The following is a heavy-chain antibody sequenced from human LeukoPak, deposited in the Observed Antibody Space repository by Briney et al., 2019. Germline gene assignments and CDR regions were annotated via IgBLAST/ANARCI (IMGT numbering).Heavy chain of an antibody. CDR3: ARGLSAQLLWFGELEVYYMDV. CDR1: GITFSSYG. Sequence: PGGSLRLSCAASGITFSSYGMSWVRQAPGKGLEWVSSISSTGGTTYYADSVKGRFTISRDNSKNTLYLQMNSLRAEDTAVYYCARGLSAQLLWFGELEVYYMDVWGKGTTVTISS. J-gene: IGHJ6*03. D-gene: IGHD3-10*01. V-gene: IGHV3-23*01. CDR2: ISSTGGTT.